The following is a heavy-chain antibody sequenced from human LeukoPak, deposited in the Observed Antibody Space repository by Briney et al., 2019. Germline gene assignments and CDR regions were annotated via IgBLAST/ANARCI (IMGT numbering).Heavy chain of an antibody. D-gene: IGHD6-6*01. Sequence: GGSLRLSCTASGFTTHYWLNWVCQSPGKGVEWVSNIDRDGRVQHYVDSVKGRFTISRDNAKNSLYLQMNSLRAEDTALYYCAAARHGRWVLFDYWGQGTLVTVSS. V-gene: IGHV3-7*03. CDR3: AAARHGRWVLFDY. J-gene: IGHJ4*02. CDR1: GFTTHYW. CDR2: IDRDGRVQ.